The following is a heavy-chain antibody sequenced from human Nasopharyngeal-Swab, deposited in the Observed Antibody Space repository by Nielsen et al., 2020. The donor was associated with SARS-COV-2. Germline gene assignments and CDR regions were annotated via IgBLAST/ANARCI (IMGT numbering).Heavy chain of an antibody. J-gene: IGHJ4*02. V-gene: IGHV3-11*06. CDR3: ARQARTYYYDNSGYYFDY. D-gene: IGHD3-22*01. Sequence: GGSLRLSCAASGFTFSDYYMSWIRQAPGKGLEWVSYISSSSSYTNYADSVKGRFTISRDNAKNSLYLQMNSLRAEDTAVYYCARQARTYYYDNSGYYFDYWGQGTLVTVSS. CDR2: ISSSSSYT. CDR1: GFTFSDYY.